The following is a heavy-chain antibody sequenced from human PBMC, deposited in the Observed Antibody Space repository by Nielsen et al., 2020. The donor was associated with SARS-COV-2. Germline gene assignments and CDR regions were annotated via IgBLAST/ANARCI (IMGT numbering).Heavy chain of an antibody. J-gene: IGHJ4*02. CDR2: INHSGST. Sequence: SETLSLTCAVYGGSFSGYYWSWIRQPPGKGLEWIGEINHSGSTNYNPSLKSRVTISVDKSKNQFSLKLSSVTAADTAVYYCARVSDGYNQYLVYWGQGTLVTVSS. CDR3: ARVSDGYNQYLVY. CDR1: GGSFSGYY. D-gene: IGHD5-24*01. V-gene: IGHV4-34*01.